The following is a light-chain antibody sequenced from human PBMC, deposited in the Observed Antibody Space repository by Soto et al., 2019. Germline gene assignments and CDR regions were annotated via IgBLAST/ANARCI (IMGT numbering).Light chain of an antibody. CDR3: QQYGSSPPT. CDR1: QSVSNNY. Sequence: EIVLTQSPGTLSLSPGERATLSCRASQSVSNNYLAWYQRKPGQAPRLLIYGASSRATGIPGRFSGSGSGTDFTLTITRLEPEDFAVYYWQQYGSSPPTFGQGTKVEIK. V-gene: IGKV3-20*01. J-gene: IGKJ1*01. CDR2: GAS.